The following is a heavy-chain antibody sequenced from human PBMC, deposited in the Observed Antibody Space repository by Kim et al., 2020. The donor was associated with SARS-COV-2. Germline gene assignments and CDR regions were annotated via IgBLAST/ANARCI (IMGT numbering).Heavy chain of an antibody. CDR1: GFTFSNAW. J-gene: IGHJ2*01. Sequence: GGSLRLSCAASGFTFSNAWMSWVRQAPGKGLEWVGRIKSKTDGGTTDYAAPVKGRFTISRDDSKNTLYLQMNSLKTEDTAVYYCTTRFIWSGSHGSRNIDLWGRGTLVTVSS. CDR2: IKSKTDGGTT. CDR3: TTRFIWSGSHGSRNIDL. D-gene: IGHD3-3*01. V-gene: IGHV3-15*01.